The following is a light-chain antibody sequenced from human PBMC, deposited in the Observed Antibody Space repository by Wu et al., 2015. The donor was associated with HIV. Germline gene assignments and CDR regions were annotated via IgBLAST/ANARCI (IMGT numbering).Light chain of an antibody. Sequence: EIVLTQSPGTLSLSPGERATLSCKASQSVSSNYLAWYQQKPGQAPRLLIYGASNRATGIPDRFSGSGSGTDFTLTIRRLEPEDFAVYYCQLYGTSPQVTFGGGTKVEIK. CDR1: QSVSSNY. J-gene: IGKJ4*01. V-gene: IGKV3-20*01. CDR2: GAS. CDR3: QLYGTSPQVT.